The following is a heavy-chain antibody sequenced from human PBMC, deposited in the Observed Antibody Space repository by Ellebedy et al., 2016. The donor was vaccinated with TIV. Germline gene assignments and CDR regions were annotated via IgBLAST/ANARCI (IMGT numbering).Heavy chain of an antibody. Sequence: AASVKVSCKASGYTFSSYAINWVRQAPGQGLEWMGWINTNTGNPTYAQGFTGRFVFSLDTSVSMAYLQISSLKAEDTAVYYCARGHEERRGIFLDYYWGQGTLVTVSS. J-gene: IGHJ4*02. CDR1: GYTFSSYA. V-gene: IGHV7-4-1*04. CDR2: INTNTGNP. CDR3: ARGHEERRGIFLDYY. D-gene: IGHD3-3*01.